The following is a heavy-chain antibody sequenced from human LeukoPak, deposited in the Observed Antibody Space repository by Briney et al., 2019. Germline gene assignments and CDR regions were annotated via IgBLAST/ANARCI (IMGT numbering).Heavy chain of an antibody. V-gene: IGHV3-23*01. CDR3: ATLVRGVIGYFDY. D-gene: IGHD3-10*01. CDR2: IRSTSGTT. CDR1: GFTFSSYA. Sequence: GGSLRLSCAASGFTFSSYAMSWVRQAPGKGPEWVSIIRSTSGTTYYADSVKGRFTISRDNSKNTLYLQMNSLRAEDTAVYYCATLVRGVIGYFDYWGQGTLVTVSS. J-gene: IGHJ4*02.